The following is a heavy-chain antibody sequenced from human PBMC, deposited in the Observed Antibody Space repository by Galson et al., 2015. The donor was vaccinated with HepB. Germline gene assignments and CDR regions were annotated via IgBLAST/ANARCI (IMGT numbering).Heavy chain of an antibody. V-gene: IGHV3-23*01. D-gene: IGHD6-13*01. Sequence: SLRLSCAASGFTFSSYAMSWVRQAPGKGLEWVSAISGSGGNTYYADSVKGRFTISRDNSKNTLYLQMDSLRSEDTAVYYCTTIVAAVPHTYWYFDLWGRGTLVTVSS. CDR3: TTIVAAVPHTYWYFDL. CDR2: ISGSGGNT. J-gene: IGHJ2*01. CDR1: GFTFSSYA.